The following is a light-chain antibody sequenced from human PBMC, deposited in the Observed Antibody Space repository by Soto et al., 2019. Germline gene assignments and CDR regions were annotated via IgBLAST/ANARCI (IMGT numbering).Light chain of an antibody. CDR2: AAS. J-gene: IGKJ3*01. CDR1: QTLSTNS. Sequence: EIVLTQSPGTLSLSPGERATLSCRASQTLSTNSLAWYQQRPGQTPRLLIYAASTRDTDIPDRFNGSGSGTDFALNISRLEPEDFALYYCQQYNDSPLPFGPGTKVDVK. V-gene: IGKV3-20*01. CDR3: QQYNDSPLP.